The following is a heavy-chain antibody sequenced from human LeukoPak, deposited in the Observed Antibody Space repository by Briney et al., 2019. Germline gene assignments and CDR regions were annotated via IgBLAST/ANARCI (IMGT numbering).Heavy chain of an antibody. D-gene: IGHD6-19*01. J-gene: IGHJ4*02. CDR1: GFTFSSYG. Sequence: GRSLRLSCAASGFTFSSYGMHWVRQAPGKGLEWVAVISYDGSNKYYADSVKGRFTISRDNSKNTLYLKMNSLRAEDTAVYYCAKDLLAYSSGWGSSDYWGQGTLVTVSS. CDR2: ISYDGSNK. CDR3: AKDLLAYSSGWGSSDY. V-gene: IGHV3-30*18.